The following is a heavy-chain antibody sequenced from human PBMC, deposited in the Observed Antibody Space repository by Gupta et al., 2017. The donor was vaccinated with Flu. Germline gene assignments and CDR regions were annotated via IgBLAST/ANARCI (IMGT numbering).Heavy chain of an antibody. CDR3: ARDGMYSSSSDWFDP. D-gene: IGHD6-6*01. J-gene: IGHJ5*02. CDR1: GGSISSYY. V-gene: IGHV4-59*01. CDR2: IYYSGST. Sequence: QVQLQESGPGLVKPSETLSLTCTVSGGSISSYYWSWIRQPPGKGLEWIGYIYYSGSTNYNPSLKSRVTISVDTSKNQFSLKLSSVTAADTAVYYWARDGMYSSSSDWFDPWGQGTLGTVSS.